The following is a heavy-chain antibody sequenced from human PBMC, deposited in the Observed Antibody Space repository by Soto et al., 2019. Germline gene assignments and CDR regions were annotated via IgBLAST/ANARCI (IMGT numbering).Heavy chain of an antibody. V-gene: IGHV1-69*06. Sequence: QVQLVQSGAEVKKPGSSVKVSCEASGGTFSGHAISWVRQAPGQGPEWMGGLIPLSGTTQHAQNFQDRLSIIADKSTSTAYMELTSLRFEDTAIYYCARGPNWGYRFASWGQGTLVTVSS. D-gene: IGHD7-27*01. CDR3: ARGPNWGYRFAS. CDR2: LIPLSGTT. J-gene: IGHJ4*02. CDR1: GGTFSGHA.